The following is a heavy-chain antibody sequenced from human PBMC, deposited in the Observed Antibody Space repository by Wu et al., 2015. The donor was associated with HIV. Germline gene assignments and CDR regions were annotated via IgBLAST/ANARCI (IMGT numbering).Heavy chain of an antibody. CDR2: ISTYNDNT. CDR3: ARAPSGNGDY. Sequence: QVQLVQSGAEVKKPGASVKVSCKASGYTFTNYGFNWVRQAPGQGLEWMGWISTYNDNTNYAQNLQSRVTMTTDTSTSTAYMELRSLRSDDTAVYYXARAPSGNGDYWGQGTLVTVSS. CDR1: GYTFTNYG. D-gene: IGHD5-12*01. J-gene: IGHJ4*02. V-gene: IGHV1-18*01.